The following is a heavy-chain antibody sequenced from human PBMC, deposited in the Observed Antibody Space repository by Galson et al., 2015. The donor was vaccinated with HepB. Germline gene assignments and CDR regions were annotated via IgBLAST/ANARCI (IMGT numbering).Heavy chain of an antibody. D-gene: IGHD3-16*01. CDR2: IKSKTDGGST. CDR3: ARDNEGGFFDY. V-gene: IGHV3-15*01. Sequence: SLRFSCAASGFTFSNAWMSWVRQAPGKGLEWVGRIKSKTDGGSTDYAAPVKGRFTISRDDSKNTLYLQMNSLKTEDTAVYYCARDNEGGFFDYWGQGTLVTVSS. J-gene: IGHJ4*02. CDR1: GFTFSNAW.